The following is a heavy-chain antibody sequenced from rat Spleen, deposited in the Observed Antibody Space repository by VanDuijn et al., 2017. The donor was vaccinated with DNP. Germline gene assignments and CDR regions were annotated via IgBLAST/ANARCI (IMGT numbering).Heavy chain of an antibody. Sequence: EVQLVESGGDLVQPGRSLKLSCAASGFTFSDYNMAWVRQVPGKGLEWVASISASGGSTSYRDSVKGRFTISRDNAKSILYLQMDSLRSEDTATFYCTTDFERGYWGQGVMVTVSS. V-gene: IGHV5-20*01. CDR3: TTDFERGY. D-gene: IGHD1-11*01. CDR2: ISASGGST. J-gene: IGHJ2*01. CDR1: GFTFSDYN.